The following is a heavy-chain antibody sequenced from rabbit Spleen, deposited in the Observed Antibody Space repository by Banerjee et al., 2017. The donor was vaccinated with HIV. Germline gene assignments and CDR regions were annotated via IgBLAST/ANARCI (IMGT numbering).Heavy chain of an antibody. CDR3: ARDTASSFSSYGMDL. CDR2: IYSGNSGYT. CDR1: GFSFNSHDY. V-gene: IGHV1S40*01. J-gene: IGHJ6*01. Sequence: QSLEESGGGLVKPGGSLTLTCTASGFSFNSHDYMCWVRQAPGRGLEWIACIYSGNSGYTYYATWATGRFTFSKTSSTTVTLQVTSLTAADTATYFCARDTASSFSSYGMDLWGPGTLVTVS. D-gene: IGHD8-1*01.